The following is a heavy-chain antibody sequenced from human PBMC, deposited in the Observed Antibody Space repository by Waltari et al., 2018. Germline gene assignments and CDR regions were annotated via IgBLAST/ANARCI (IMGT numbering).Heavy chain of an antibody. CDR1: GGSISSSSYY. Sequence: QLQLQESGPGLVKPSETLSLTCTVSGGSISSSSYYWGWIRQSPGKGLEGIGITHYSGGTHYNPSLRSRVTISVDTSKNQFSLKLSSVTAADTAVYYCARESGRDYYLDYWGQGTLVTVSS. D-gene: IGHD3-10*01. J-gene: IGHJ4*02. CDR2: THYSGGT. V-gene: IGHV4-39*07. CDR3: ARESGRDYYLDY.